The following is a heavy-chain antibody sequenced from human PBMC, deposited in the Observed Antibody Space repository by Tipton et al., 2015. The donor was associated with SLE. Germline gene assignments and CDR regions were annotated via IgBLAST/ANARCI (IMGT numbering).Heavy chain of an antibody. D-gene: IGHD1-1*01. Sequence: QSGPEVKKPGASVRVSCKASGYTFNSYGISWVRQAPGQGLEWLGWLSAFNNKTNYAQKIQGRVTITTFTSTGTAYLDLRSLRSDDTAVYYCERVVGYGPSYYYCYMDVWGTGTTVTVSS. CDR3: ERVVGYGPSYYYCYMDV. CDR2: LSAFNNKT. J-gene: IGHJ6*03. V-gene: IGHV1-18*01. CDR1: GYTFNSYG.